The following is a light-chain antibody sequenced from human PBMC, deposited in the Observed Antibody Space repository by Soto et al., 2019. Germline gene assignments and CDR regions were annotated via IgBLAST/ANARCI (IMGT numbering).Light chain of an antibody. Sequence: EIVMTQSPTILSVSPGERATLSCRASQSVSSNLAWYQQKPGQAPRLLIYGVYTRAPGIPARFSGSGSGTEFTLTISSLQSEDFATYYCHQYKSFWTFGQGTNVEIK. CDR1: QSVSSN. V-gene: IGKV3D-15*01. J-gene: IGKJ1*01. CDR2: GVY. CDR3: HQYKSFWT.